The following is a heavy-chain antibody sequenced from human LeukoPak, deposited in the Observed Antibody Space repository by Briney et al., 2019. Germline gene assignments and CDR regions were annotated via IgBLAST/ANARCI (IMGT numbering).Heavy chain of an antibody. Sequence: SETLSLTFAVCGASFSGYYWSWIRQPPGKGLEWIGKINHRGSYYYNPSLKSRVTVSVPTPKNLLSLKLSSVTAADTAVYYCARVGATHNWFDPWGQGTLVTVSS. D-gene: IGHD1-26*01. J-gene: IGHJ5*02. CDR3: ARVGATHNWFDP. CDR2: INHRGSY. V-gene: IGHV4-34*01. CDR1: GASFSGYY.